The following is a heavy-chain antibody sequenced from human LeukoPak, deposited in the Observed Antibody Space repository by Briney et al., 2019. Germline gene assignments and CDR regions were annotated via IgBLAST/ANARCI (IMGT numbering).Heavy chain of an antibody. V-gene: IGHV1-2*02. J-gene: IGHJ5*02. CDR3: ARDRVALPGAISNYPSNWFDP. CDR2: INPNSGGT. D-gene: IGHD2-2*02. CDR1: GYTFTGYY. Sequence: ASVKVSCKASGYTFTGYYMHWVRQAPGQGLEWMGWINPNSGGTNYAQKFQGRVTMTRDTSISTAYMELSRLRSDDTAVYYCARDRVALPGAISNYPSNWFDPWGQGTLVTVSS.